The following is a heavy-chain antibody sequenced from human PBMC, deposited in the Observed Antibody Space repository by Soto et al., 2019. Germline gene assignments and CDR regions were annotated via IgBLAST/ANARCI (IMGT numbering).Heavy chain of an antibody. CDR2: IYYSGST. Sequence: SETLSLTCTVPGGSVNNSGYYWSWIRQPPGKGLEWIGYIYYSGSTNYNPSLKSRVTISVDRSKNQFSLKLSSVTAADTAVYYCARVVVEANNWFDPWGQGTLVTVSS. D-gene: IGHD2-15*01. CDR1: GGSVNNSGYY. V-gene: IGHV4-61*08. CDR3: ARVVVEANNWFDP. J-gene: IGHJ5*02.